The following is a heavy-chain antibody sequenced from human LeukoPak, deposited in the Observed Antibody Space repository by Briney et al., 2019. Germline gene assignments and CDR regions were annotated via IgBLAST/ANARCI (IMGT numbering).Heavy chain of an antibody. CDR3: ARAGDYCSSTSCYKYFDY. Sequence: YPSETLSLTCTVSGGSISSGGYYWSWIRQHPGKGLEWIGYIYYSGSTYYNPSLKSRVTISVDTSKNQSSLKLSSVTAADTAAYYCARAGDYCSSTSCYKYFDYWGQGTLVTVSS. J-gene: IGHJ4*02. CDR1: GGSISSGGYY. D-gene: IGHD2-2*02. V-gene: IGHV4-31*03. CDR2: IYYSGST.